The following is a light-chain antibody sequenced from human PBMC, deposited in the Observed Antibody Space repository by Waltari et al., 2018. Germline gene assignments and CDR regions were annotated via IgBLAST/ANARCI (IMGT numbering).Light chain of an antibody. J-gene: IGLJ3*02. Sequence: QSVLTQPPSASGTPGQTVNIACSGSSSNIGSNSVYWYQQLPGTAPKPLIYRNNRGPSGLPHRFCGHKSGTSASLAISGLRSEDEGVYYCAAWDDSLYAVFGRGNQRTVL. CDR3: AAWDDSLYAV. CDR1: SSNIGSNS. V-gene: IGLV1-47*01. CDR2: RNN.